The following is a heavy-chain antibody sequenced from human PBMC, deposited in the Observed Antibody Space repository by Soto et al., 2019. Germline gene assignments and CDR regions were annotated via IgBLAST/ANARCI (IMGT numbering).Heavy chain of an antibody. D-gene: IGHD3-16*02. Sequence: QVQLQESGPGLVKPSQTLSLTCTVSGGSISSGGYYWSWIRQHPGKGLEWLGDIYYSGRTYYNPSLQSRVTMSVDTSKNQFSLKLSSVTAADTAVYYCARRMITFGGVIVHYFDYWGQGTLVTVSS. V-gene: IGHV4-31*03. J-gene: IGHJ4*02. CDR1: GGSISSGGYY. CDR3: ARRMITFGGVIVHYFDY. CDR2: IYYSGRT.